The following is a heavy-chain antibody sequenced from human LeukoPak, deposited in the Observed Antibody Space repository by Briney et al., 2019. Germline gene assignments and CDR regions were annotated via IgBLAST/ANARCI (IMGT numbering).Heavy chain of an antibody. V-gene: IGHV3-NL1*01. CDR2: ISGSGGRT. CDR1: GFTFTTFW. D-gene: IGHD2-15*01. CDR3: AKVCSGGSCYEYFDY. Sequence: PGGSLRLSCATSGFTFTTFWMHWVRQAPGKGLEWVSVISGSGGRTHYADSVKGRFTISRDNSKNTLYLQMNSLRAEDTAVYYCAKVCSGGSCYEYFDYWGQGTLVTVSS. J-gene: IGHJ4*02.